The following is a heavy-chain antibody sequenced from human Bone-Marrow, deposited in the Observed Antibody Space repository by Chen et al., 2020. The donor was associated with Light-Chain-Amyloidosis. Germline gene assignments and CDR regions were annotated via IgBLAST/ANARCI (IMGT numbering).Heavy chain of an antibody. V-gene: IGHV5-51*01. CDR2: IYPDDSDA. D-gene: IGHD5-12*01. CDR1: GYTFPNYW. Sequence: GKKPGESLKISCKGSGYTFPNYWIGWVRQMPGKGLEWMGVIYPDDSDARYSPSFEGQVTISADKSITTAYLQWRSLKASDTAMYYCARRRDGYNFDYWGQGTLVIVSS. CDR3: ARRRDGYNFDY. J-gene: IGHJ4*02.